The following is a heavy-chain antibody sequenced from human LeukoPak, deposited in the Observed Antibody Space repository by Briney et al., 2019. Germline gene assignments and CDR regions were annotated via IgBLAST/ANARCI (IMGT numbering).Heavy chain of an antibody. CDR2: IIPIFGTA. CDR1: GDTFSSYA. D-gene: IGHD6-13*01. V-gene: IGHV1-69*06. CDR3: ARDPRYSSSTSDWFDP. Sequence: SVKVSCKASGDTFSSYAISWVRQAPGQGLEWMGGIIPIFGTANYAQKFQGRVTITADKSTSTAYMELSSLRSEDTAVYYCARDPRYSSSTSDWFDPWGQGTLVTVSS. J-gene: IGHJ5*02.